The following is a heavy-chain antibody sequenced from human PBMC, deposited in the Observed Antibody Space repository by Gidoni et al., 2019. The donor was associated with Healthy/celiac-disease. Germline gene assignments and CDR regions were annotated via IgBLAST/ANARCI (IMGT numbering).Heavy chain of an antibody. Sequence: EVQLVQSGAEVKKPGESPKISCKGSGYTFIRYWIGWVRQMPGKGLEWMGIIYPGDSDTKYSPSFQGQVTISAEKSITTAYLQWSSLKPSDTAMYYCARRAVAGRGFWYFDLWGRGTQVTVSP. CDR3: ARRAVAGRGFWYFDL. CDR2: IYPGDSDT. V-gene: IGHV5-51*01. CDR1: GYTFIRYW. J-gene: IGHJ2*01. D-gene: IGHD6-19*01.